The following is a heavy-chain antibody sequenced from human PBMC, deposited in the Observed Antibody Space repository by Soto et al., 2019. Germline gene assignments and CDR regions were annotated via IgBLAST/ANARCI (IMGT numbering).Heavy chain of an antibody. V-gene: IGHV4-59*01. Sequence: SETLSLTCTVSGGSISSYYWSWIRQPPGKGLEWIGYIYYSGSTNYNPSLKSRVTISVDTSKNQFSLKLSSVTAADTAVYYCARGGLDDFWSGYYNYWGQGTLVTVSS. CDR1: GGSISSYY. CDR2: IYYSGST. J-gene: IGHJ4*02. D-gene: IGHD3-3*01. CDR3: ARGGLDDFWSGYYNY.